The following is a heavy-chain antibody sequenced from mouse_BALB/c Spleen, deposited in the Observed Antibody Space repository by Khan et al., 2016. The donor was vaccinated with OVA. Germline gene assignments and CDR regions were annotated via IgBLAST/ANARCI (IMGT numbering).Heavy chain of an antibody. V-gene: IGHV2-4*02. CDR1: GFSLTSYG. CDR2: IWSGGST. D-gene: IGHD2-4*01. Sequence: VQLKESGPGLVQPSQSLSITCTVSGFSLTSYGVHWVRQPPGKGLEWLGVIWSGGSTDYNAVFISRLSISKDNSKSQVFFKMNSLQTDDTAIYYCARFYEYEEYFDVWGAGTTVTVSS. J-gene: IGHJ1*01. CDR3: ARFYEYEEYFDV.